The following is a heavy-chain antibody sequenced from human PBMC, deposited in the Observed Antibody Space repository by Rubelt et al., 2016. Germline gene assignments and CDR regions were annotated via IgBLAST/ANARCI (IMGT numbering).Heavy chain of an antibody. CDR2: GSTI. Sequence: GSTIYYADSVKGRFTISRDNAKNSLYLQMNSLGAEDTAVYYCARPRIAARRWEAFDIWGQGTMVTVSS. CDR3: ARPRIAARRWEAFDI. D-gene: IGHD6-6*01. V-gene: IGHV3-11*01. J-gene: IGHJ3*02.